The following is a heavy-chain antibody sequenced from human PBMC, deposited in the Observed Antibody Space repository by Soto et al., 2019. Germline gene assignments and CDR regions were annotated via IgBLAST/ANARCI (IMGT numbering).Heavy chain of an antibody. V-gene: IGHV3-21*01. J-gene: IGHJ4*02. D-gene: IGHD5-12*01. CDR3: ARPTGYSGYDSTY. CDR1: GFTFSIYD. Sequence: PGGSLRLSCAASGFTFSIYDMNWVRQAPGKGLEWVSSISSSSTYIYYADSVKGRFTISRDNAWDSLYLQMNSLRAEDTAVYYCARPTGYSGYDSTYWGQGALVTVSS. CDR2: ISSSSTYI.